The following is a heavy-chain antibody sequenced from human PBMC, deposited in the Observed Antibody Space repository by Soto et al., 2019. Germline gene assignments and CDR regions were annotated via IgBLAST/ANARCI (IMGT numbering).Heavy chain of an antibody. V-gene: IGHV3-7*01. CDR3: ARILLGPSPFPFDYYYMDV. Sequence: GSLRLSCAASGFTFSSYWMSWVRQAPGKGLEWVANIKQDGSEKYYVDSVKGRFTISRDNAKNSLHLQMNSLRAEDTAVYYCARILLGPSPFPFDYYYMDVWGKGTTVTVSS. CDR2: IKQDGSEK. CDR1: GFTFSSYW. D-gene: IGHD3-3*01. J-gene: IGHJ6*03.